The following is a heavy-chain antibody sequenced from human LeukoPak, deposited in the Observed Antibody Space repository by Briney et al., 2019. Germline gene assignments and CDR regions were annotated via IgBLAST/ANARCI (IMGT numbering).Heavy chain of an antibody. CDR1: GFTFSTYW. D-gene: IGHD5-24*01. Sequence: GGSLRLSCAASGFTFSTYWMTWVRQAPGKGLEWVAIIKPDGSEKYYVNSVKGRFTISRDNAENSLFLQMNGLRPEDTAVFYCARGQYTDGLSYWGQGTLVTVSS. CDR2: IKPDGSEK. CDR3: ARGQYTDGLSY. J-gene: IGHJ4*02. V-gene: IGHV3-7*03.